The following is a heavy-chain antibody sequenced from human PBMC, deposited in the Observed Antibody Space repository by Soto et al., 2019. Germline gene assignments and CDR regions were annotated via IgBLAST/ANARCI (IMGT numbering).Heavy chain of an antibody. CDR2: MNPNSGNT. CDR1: GYTFTSYD. J-gene: IGHJ6*02. Sequence: ASVKVSCKASGYTFTSYDINWVRQATGQRLEWMGWMNPNSGNTGYAQKFQGRVTMTRNTSISTAYMELSSLRSEDTAVYYCAGALGRITIFGVVLGGMDVWGQGTTVTVSS. V-gene: IGHV1-8*01. CDR3: AGALGRITIFGVVLGGMDV. D-gene: IGHD3-3*01.